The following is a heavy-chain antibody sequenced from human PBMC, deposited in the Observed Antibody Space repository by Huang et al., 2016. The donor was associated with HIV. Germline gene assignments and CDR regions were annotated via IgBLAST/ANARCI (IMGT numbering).Heavy chain of an antibody. D-gene: IGHD3-3*01. V-gene: IGHV4-61*09. CDR2: IYTTGST. Sequence: VQLQESGPGLVKPSQTLSLSCNVSGASIASGSYFWNWIRQPAGGGLEWIGHIYTTGSTHYNPSLKRRVAVSSDTSKNQFSLSLRSVTAADTAVYFCARGRVTSSGVVQSYDYWGQGSLVTVSS. CDR3: ARGRVTSSGVVQSYDY. J-gene: IGHJ4*02. CDR1: GASIASGSYF.